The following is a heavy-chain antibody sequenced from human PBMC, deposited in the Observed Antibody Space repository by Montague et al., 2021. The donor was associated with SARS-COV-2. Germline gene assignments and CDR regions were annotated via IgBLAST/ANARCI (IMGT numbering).Heavy chain of an antibody. J-gene: IGHJ4*02. Sequence: SETLSLTCTVSGASFSSRSYYWGWIRQPPGKGLDWIGFKYYSGSTYYNPTIKSPVTISVDTSKNQLSLKLSSVTAADTAVYYCATLHSSITIFGVVQGYYFDDWGQGTQVTVSS. D-gene: IGHD3-3*01. V-gene: IGHV4-39*01. CDR1: GASFSSRSYY. CDR3: ATLHSSITIFGVVQGYYFDD. CDR2: KYYSGST.